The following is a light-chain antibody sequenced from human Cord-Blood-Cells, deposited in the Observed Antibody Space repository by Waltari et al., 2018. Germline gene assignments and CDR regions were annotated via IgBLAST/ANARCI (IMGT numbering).Light chain of an antibody. V-gene: IGKV1-33*01. J-gene: IGKJ2*01. CDR2: DAS. CDR3: QQYDNLPYT. Sequence: LSASVGARVTITCQASQDISNYLNWYQQKPGKSPKLLIYDASNLETGVPSRFSGSGSGTDFTFTISSLQPEDIATYYCQQYDNLPYTFGQGTKLEIK. CDR1: QDISNY.